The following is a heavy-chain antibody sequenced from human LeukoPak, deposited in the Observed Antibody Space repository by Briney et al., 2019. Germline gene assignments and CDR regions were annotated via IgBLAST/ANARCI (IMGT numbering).Heavy chain of an antibody. D-gene: IGHD3-10*01. CDR2: ITGSSDYI. Sequence: GGSLRLSCAASGFTFSRYSVNWVRQAPGKGLEWASCITGSSDYIFYADSVRGRFTISRDNAKNSLFLQMNSLRAEDTAVYYCAKFKGHYGDSEYYFDSWGQGTLVTVSS. J-gene: IGHJ4*02. CDR1: GFTFSRYS. V-gene: IGHV3-21*01. CDR3: AKFKGHYGDSEYYFDS.